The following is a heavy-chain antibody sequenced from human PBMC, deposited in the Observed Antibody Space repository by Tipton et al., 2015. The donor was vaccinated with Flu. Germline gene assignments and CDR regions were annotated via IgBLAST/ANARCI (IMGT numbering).Heavy chain of an antibody. CDR3: ACAGHGYYDSSGSDY. CDR2: IYYNGTT. V-gene: IGHV4-31*03. Sequence: TLSLTCSVSGDSMTSSRYYWGWIRQPPGKGLEWVGYIYYNGTTYYNPSLKSRVTISVDTSKNQFSLKLTSVTAADTAVYYCACAGHGYYDSSGSDYWGQGTLVTVSS. J-gene: IGHJ4*02. D-gene: IGHD3-22*01. CDR1: GDSMTSSRYY.